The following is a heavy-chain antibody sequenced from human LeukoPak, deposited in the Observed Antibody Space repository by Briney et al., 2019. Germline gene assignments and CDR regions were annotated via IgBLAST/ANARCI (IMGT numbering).Heavy chain of an antibody. D-gene: IGHD3-10*01. Sequence: PGGSLRLSCAASGFTFSNYAMSWVRHTPGKGLEWVSAITGSGGDTYHADSVKGRFTISRDNSKKTLYLQMNSLRAEDTALYYCAKGSRDSRPYYFDFWGQEILVTVSS. J-gene: IGHJ4*02. V-gene: IGHV3-23*01. CDR1: GFTFSNYA. CDR3: AKGSRDSRPYYFDF. CDR2: ITGSGGDT.